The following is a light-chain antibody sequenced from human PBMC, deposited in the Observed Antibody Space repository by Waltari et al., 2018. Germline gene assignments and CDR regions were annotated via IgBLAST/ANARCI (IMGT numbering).Light chain of an antibody. CDR3: SAWDSSLRAHV. J-gene: IGLJ1*01. CDR1: TNTFSNQG. CDR2: RNN. V-gene: IGLV10-54*04. Sequence: QAGLTQPPSVSKGLRQTATPTCPVATNTFSNQGSPWLQQHQGHPPKLLSYRNNNRPSGISERFSASRSGNTASLTITGLQPEDEADYYCSAWDSSLRAHVFGTGTKVTVL.